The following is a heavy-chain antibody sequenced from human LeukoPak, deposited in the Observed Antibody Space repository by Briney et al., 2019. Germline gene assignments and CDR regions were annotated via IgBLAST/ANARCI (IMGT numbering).Heavy chain of an antibody. D-gene: IGHD1-1*01. Sequence: PSETLSLTCTVSGCSISGYYWSWIRQPAGKGLEWIWRIYTSGSTNYNPSLKSRVTMLVDTSKNQLSLKLTPGTAADAAVCYCSRGYEGDAFDIWGQGTMVTVSS. CDR3: SRGYEGDAFDI. J-gene: IGHJ3*02. CDR2: IYTSGST. CDR1: GCSISGYY. V-gene: IGHV4-4*07.